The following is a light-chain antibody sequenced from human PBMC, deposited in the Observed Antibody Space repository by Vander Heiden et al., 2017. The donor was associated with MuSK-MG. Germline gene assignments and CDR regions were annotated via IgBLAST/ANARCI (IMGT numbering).Light chain of an antibody. CDR2: AVS. J-gene: IGLJ1*01. CDR3: AAYAGSIV. CDR1: SSDVGGYNY. V-gene: IGLV2-8*01. Sequence: QSALTQPPSASGSPGQSVTISCTGTSSDVGGYNYVSWYQQYPGKVPKLLIFAVSERPSGVPDRFSGSKSANTAYLTVSGLQAEDEADYYCAAYAGSIVFGTGTKVTVL.